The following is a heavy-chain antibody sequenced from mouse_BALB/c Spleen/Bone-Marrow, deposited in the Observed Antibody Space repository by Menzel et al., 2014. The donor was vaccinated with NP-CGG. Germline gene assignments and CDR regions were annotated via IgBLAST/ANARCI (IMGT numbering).Heavy chain of an antibody. V-gene: IGHV1-54*01. CDR2: INPGSGGT. D-gene: IGHD2-4*01. CDR1: GYAFTNYL. Sequence: QVQLQQSGAELVRPRTSVKVSCKASGYAFTNYLIEWVKQRPGQGLEWIGVINPGSGGTNYNEKFKGKATLTADKSSSTAYMQLSSLTSDDSAVYFCARDGDYDEGYAMDYWGQGTPVTVSS. J-gene: IGHJ4*01. CDR3: ARDGDYDEGYAMDY.